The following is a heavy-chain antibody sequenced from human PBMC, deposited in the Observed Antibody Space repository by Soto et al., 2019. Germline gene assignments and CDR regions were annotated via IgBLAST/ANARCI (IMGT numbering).Heavy chain of an antibody. V-gene: IGHV1-18*01. CDR2: ISAYNGNT. D-gene: IGHD6-13*01. Sequence: AAVKVSCKASGYTFTSYGISWVRQAPGQGLEWMGWISAYNGNTNYAQKLQGRVTMTTDTSTSTAYMELRSLRSDDTAVYYCARDKYSSSPGWFDPWGQGTLVTVSS. CDR1: GYTFTSYG. CDR3: ARDKYSSSPGWFDP. J-gene: IGHJ5*02.